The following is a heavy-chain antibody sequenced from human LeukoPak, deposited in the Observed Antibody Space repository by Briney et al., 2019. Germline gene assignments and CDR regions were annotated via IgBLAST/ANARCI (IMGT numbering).Heavy chain of an antibody. CDR2: INSEQSST. CDR3: ARGLYSSAPSIDY. Sequence: GGSLRLSCAVSGFTFSSFWMHWVRQAPGKGLVWVSRINSEQSSTGYADSVKGRSTISRDNAKNTLYLQMNSLRVEDTAVYFCARGLYSSAPSIDYWGQGTPLTVSS. J-gene: IGHJ4*02. CDR1: GFTFSSFW. D-gene: IGHD2-21*01. V-gene: IGHV3-74*01.